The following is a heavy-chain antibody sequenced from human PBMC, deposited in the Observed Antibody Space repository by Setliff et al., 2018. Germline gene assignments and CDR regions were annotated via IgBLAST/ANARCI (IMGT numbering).Heavy chain of an antibody. J-gene: IGHJ6*03. Sequence: PGGSLRLSCVVSGITVSNNFWSWVRQAPGKGLEWVSVIYNQGNTYYAESVKGRLTISRDNSKNTLYLQMNSLRAEDTAVYYCAESHNWYYYYYYYMDVWGKGTTVTVSS. CDR3: AESHNWYYYYYYYMDV. V-gene: IGHV3-66*02. CDR2: IYNQGNT. D-gene: IGHD1-20*01. CDR1: GITVSNNF.